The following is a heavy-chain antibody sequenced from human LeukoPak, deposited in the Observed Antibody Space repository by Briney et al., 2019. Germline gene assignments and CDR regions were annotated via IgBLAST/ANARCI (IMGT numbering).Heavy chain of an antibody. CDR2: IYYSGST. Sequence: KPSETLSLTCTVSGGSINSDGYYWSWIRQHPGKGLEWIGYIYYSGSTYYNPSLKSRVTISVDTSKNQFSLRLTSVTAADTAVYYCARDSPLDYWGQGTLVTVSS. D-gene: IGHD1-14*01. V-gene: IGHV4-31*03. CDR3: ARDSPLDY. CDR1: GGSINSDGYY. J-gene: IGHJ4*02.